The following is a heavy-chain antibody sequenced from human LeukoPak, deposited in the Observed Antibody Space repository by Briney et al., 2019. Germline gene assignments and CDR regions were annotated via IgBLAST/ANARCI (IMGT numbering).Heavy chain of an antibody. V-gene: IGHV1-18*01. CDR2: ISAYNGNT. CDR3: ARDEWDVDTAMPDY. CDR1: GYTFTSYG. Sequence: ASVKVSCKASGYTFTSYGISWVRQAPGQGLEWMGWISAYNGNTNYAQKLQGRVTMTTDTSTSTAYMELRSLRSDDTAVYYCARDEWDVDTAMPDYWGQGTLVTVSS. D-gene: IGHD5-18*01. J-gene: IGHJ4*02.